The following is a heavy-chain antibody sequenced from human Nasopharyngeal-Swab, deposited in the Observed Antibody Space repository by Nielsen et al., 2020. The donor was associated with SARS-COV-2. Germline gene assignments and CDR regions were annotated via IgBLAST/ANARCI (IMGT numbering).Heavy chain of an antibody. V-gene: IGHV4-34*01. CDR1: GGSFSGFY. D-gene: IGHD3/OR15-3a*01. CDR3: ARHVRQGLVLTDY. CDR2: INHTGNT. Sequence: SQTLSLTCAVYGGSFSGFYWSWIRQPPGKGLEWIGEINHTGNTNYNPSLKSRVTISVDTSKNQFSLKLSSVTAADTAVYYCARHVRQGLVLTDYWGQGTLVTVSS. J-gene: IGHJ4*02.